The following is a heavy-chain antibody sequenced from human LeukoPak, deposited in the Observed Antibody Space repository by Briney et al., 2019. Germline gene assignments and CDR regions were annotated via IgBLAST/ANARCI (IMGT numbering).Heavy chain of an antibody. CDR1: GFTFSSYG. Sequence: GGSLRLSCAASGFTFSSYGMHWVRQAPGKGLEWVAVIPYDGSNKYYADSVKGRFTISRDNAKNSLFLQMNSLRAGDTAVYYCASGIAATGAYWYFDLWGRGTLITVSS. CDR3: ASGIAATGAYWYFDL. V-gene: IGHV3-30*03. CDR2: IPYDGSNK. J-gene: IGHJ2*01. D-gene: IGHD6-13*01.